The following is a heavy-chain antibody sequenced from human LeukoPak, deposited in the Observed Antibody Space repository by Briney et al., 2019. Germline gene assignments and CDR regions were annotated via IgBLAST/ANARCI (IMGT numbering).Heavy chain of an antibody. J-gene: IGHJ4*02. CDR1: GFTFSIYA. D-gene: IGHD2-8*02. Sequence: GGSLRLSCAASGFTFSIYAMSWVRQAPGKGLEWVSAFSGSGGSTYYADSVKGRFTISRDNSKSTLSLQMNSLRAEDTAIYYCATYRQVLLPFESWGQGTLVTVSS. CDR2: FSGSGGST. V-gene: IGHV3-23*01. CDR3: ATYRQVLLPFES.